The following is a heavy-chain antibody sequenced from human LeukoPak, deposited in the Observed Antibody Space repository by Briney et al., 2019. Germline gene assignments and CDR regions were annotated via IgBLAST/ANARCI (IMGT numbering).Heavy chain of an antibody. CDR1: GFTFSSYA. V-gene: IGHV3-30-3*01. Sequence: GGSLRLSCAASGFTFSSYAMHWVRQAPGKGLEWVAVISYDGSNKYYADSVKGRFTISRGNSKNTLYLQMNSLRAEDTAVYYCARTQDYDFWSGYSNWFDPWGQGTLVTVSS. J-gene: IGHJ5*02. D-gene: IGHD3-3*01. CDR3: ARTQDYDFWSGYSNWFDP. CDR2: ISYDGSNK.